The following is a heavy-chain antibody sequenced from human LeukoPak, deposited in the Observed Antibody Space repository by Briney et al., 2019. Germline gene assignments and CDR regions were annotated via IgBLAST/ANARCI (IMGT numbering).Heavy chain of an antibody. CDR2: ISYDGSNK. CDR3: ARSLATSYYYMDV. Sequence: GGSLRLSCAASGFTFSNYAMHWVRQAPGKGLEWVAVISYDGSNKYYADSVKGRFAISRDNSKNTLYLQMSSLRAEDTAVYYCARSLATSYYYMDVWGKGTTVTVSS. CDR1: GFTFSNYA. D-gene: IGHD5-12*01. V-gene: IGHV3-30*09. J-gene: IGHJ6*03.